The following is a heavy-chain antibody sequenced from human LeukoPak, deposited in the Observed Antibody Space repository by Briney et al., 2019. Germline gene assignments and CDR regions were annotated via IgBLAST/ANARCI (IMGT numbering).Heavy chain of an antibody. CDR3: ARVKNSDYVWGRLDY. CDR2: IYYSGST. Sequence: PSQTLSLTCTVSGGSISSGDYYWSWIRQPPGKGLEWIGYIYYSGSTYYNPSLKSRVTISVDTSKNQFSLKLSSVTAADTAVYYCARVKNSDYVWGRLDYWGQGTLVTVSS. J-gene: IGHJ4*02. CDR1: GGSISSGDYY. V-gene: IGHV4-30-4*01. D-gene: IGHD3-16*01.